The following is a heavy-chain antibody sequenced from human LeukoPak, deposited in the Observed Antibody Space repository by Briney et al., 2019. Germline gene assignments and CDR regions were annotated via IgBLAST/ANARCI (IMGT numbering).Heavy chain of an antibody. D-gene: IGHD6-13*01. CDR3: AREGAAAGLFDY. J-gene: IGHJ4*02. V-gene: IGHV1-69*01. Sequence: SVKVSCKASGGTFSSYAIGWVRQAPGQGLEWMGGIIPIFGTANYAQKFQGRVTITADESTSTAYMELSSLRSEDTAVYYCAREGAAAGLFDYWGQGTLVTVSS. CDR2: IIPIFGTA. CDR1: GGTFSSYA.